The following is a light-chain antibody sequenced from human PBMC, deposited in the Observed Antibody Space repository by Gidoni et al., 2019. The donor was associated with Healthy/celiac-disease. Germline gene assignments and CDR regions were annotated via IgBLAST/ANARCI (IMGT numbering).Light chain of an antibody. V-gene: IGKV1-39*01. J-gene: IGKJ3*01. Sequence: DIKMTQSTSSLSASVGDRVTITCRASNSISSYLNWYQQKPGKAPNLLIYAASSLQSWVPSRFSGIGSWTDFTLTISSLQPEDFATYYCQQSYSTPLTFGPGTKVDIK. CDR1: NSISSY. CDR3: QQSYSTPLT. CDR2: AAS.